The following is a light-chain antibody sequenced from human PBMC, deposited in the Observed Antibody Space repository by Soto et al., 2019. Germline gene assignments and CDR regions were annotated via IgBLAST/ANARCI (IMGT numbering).Light chain of an antibody. V-gene: IGLV1-47*01. J-gene: IGLJ3*02. CDR1: SSNIGSSF. CDR3: SAWDAALYGWV. CDR2: RND. Sequence: QSVLTQPPSASGTPGQRVTISCSGSSSNIGSSFVYWYQHLPGTAPKLLIYRNDRRPSGVPDRFSASKSGTSASLAISGLRSEDESHYYCSAWDAALYGWVFGGGTKVTVL.